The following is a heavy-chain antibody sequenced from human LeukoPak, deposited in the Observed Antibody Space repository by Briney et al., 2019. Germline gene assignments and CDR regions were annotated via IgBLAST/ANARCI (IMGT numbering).Heavy chain of an antibody. V-gene: IGHV4-4*07. CDR3: ARLSTVTTSFDY. CDR1: GGSISYYY. J-gene: IGHJ4*02. CDR2: IYTSGNT. Sequence: PSETLSLTCTVSGGSISYYYWNWIRQPAGKGLEWIGRIYTSGNTYYNPSLKSRVTMSVDTSKNQFSLKLSSVTAADTAVYYCARLSTVTTSFDYWGQGTLVTVSS. D-gene: IGHD4-11*01.